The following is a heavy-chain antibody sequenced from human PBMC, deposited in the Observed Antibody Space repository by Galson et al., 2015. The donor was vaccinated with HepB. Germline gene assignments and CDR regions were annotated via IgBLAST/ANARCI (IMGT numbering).Heavy chain of an antibody. V-gene: IGHV3-49*03. J-gene: IGHJ3*02. CDR3: TRSYCSSSRCYIGAFDI. Sequence: LRLSCAASGFTFGDYAMTWFRQAPGKGLEWVGLIRSKAYSETTEYAASVRGRFTISRDDSKSIAYLQMNSLKTEDTAVYYCTRSYCSSSRCYIGAFDIWGQGTMVTASS. CDR2: IRSKAYSETT. D-gene: IGHD2-2*02. CDR1: GFTFGDYA.